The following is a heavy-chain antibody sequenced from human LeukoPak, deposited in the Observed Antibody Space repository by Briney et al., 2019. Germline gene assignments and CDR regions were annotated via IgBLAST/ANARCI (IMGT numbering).Heavy chain of an antibody. D-gene: IGHD3-10*01. CDR2: ISYDGSNK. Sequence: PGSSLRLSCAASGFTFSRYAMHWVRQAPGKGLEGVAVISYDGSNKYYADSVKGRFTISRDNSKNTLYLQVNSLRAEDTAVYYCARDRLRYFDYWGQGTLVTVSS. CDR1: GFTFSRYA. J-gene: IGHJ4*02. V-gene: IGHV3-30-3*01. CDR3: ARDRLRYFDY.